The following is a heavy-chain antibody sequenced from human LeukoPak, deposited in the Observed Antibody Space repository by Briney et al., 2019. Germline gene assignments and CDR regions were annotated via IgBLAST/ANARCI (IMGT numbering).Heavy chain of an antibody. D-gene: IGHD3-22*01. Sequence: SETLSLTCTVSGGSISSYYWSWIRQPPGKGLEWIGNIYDSGSTNYNPSLKSRVTISVDTSKNQFSLKLSSVTAADTAVYYCARGRYYYDSSGLNWFDPWGQGTLVTVSS. CDR1: GGSISSYY. J-gene: IGHJ5*02. CDR2: IYDSGST. CDR3: ARGRYYYDSSGLNWFDP. V-gene: IGHV4-59*12.